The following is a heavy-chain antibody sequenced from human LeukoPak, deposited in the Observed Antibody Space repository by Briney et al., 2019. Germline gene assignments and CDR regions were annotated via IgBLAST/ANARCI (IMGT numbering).Heavy chain of an antibody. Sequence: GGSLRLSCAASGFTFSSYAMSWVRQAPGKGLEWVSAISGSGGSTYCADSVKGRFTISRDNSKNTLYLQMNSLRAEDTAVYYCASRLSYCSGGSCYSHHDAFDIWGQGTMVTVSS. V-gene: IGHV3-23*01. D-gene: IGHD2-15*01. CDR1: GFTFSSYA. J-gene: IGHJ3*02. CDR2: ISGSGGST. CDR3: ASRLSYCSGGSCYSHHDAFDI.